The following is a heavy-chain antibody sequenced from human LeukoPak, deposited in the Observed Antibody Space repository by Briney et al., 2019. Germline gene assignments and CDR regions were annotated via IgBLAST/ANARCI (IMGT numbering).Heavy chain of an antibody. CDR1: GFTFSSYA. D-gene: IGHD5-18*01. V-gene: IGHV3-23*01. J-gene: IGHJ6*02. Sequence: PGASLRLSCAASGFTFSSYAMSWVRQAPGKGLEWVSAISGSGGSTYYADSVKGRFTISRDNSSNTLYLQMNSLRAEDTAVYYCAKDPRIQLWFVRASGSYYGMDVWGQGTTVTVSS. CDR2: ISGSGGST. CDR3: AKDPRIQLWFVRASGSYYGMDV.